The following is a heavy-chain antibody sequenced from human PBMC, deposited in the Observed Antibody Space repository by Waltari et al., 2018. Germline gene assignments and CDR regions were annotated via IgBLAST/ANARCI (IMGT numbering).Heavy chain of an antibody. V-gene: IGHV4-34*01. CDR1: GGSFSGYY. Sequence: QVQLQQWGAGLLKPSETLSLTCAVYGGSFSGYYWSWIRQPPGKGLEWIGEINHSGSTNYNPSLKSRVTISVDTSKNQFSLKLSSVTAADTAVYYCARASNNASHVGARVFAFDIWGQGTMVTVSS. CDR3: ARASNNASHVGARVFAFDI. J-gene: IGHJ3*02. CDR2: INHSGST. D-gene: IGHD3-16*01.